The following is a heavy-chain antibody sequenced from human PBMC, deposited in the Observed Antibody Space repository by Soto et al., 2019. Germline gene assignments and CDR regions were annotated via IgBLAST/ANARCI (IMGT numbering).Heavy chain of an antibody. CDR2: INAGNGNT. CDR1: GYTCTCYS. Sequence: SVKVYCRASGYTCTCYSMHWVRQAPGQRLEWMGWINAGNGNTKYSQKFQGRVTITRDTSASTAYMELSSLRSEDTAVYYCARIGSIAAAGSFDYWGQGTLVT. CDR3: ARIGSIAAAGSFDY. V-gene: IGHV1-3*01. J-gene: IGHJ4*02. D-gene: IGHD6-13*01.